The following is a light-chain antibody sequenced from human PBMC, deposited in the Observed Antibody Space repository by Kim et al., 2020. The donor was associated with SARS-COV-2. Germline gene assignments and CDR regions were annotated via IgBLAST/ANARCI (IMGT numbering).Light chain of an antibody. CDR1: QSVSSR. Sequence: EIVMTQSPATLSVSPGERATLSCRASQSVSSRVAWYQQTPGQAPRLLIHGAYTRATGVPARFSGSGSGTEFTVTISSLQSEDFAVYYCQQYNEWPLTFGGGTKVDIK. J-gene: IGKJ4*01. CDR2: GAY. V-gene: IGKV3-15*01. CDR3: QQYNEWPLT.